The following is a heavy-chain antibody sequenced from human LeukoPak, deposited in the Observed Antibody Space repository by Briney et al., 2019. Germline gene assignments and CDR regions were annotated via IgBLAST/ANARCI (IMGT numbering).Heavy chain of an antibody. D-gene: IGHD6-25*01. CDR1: GFTFSSYA. Sequence: GRSLRLSCAASGFTFSSYAMSWVRQAPGKWPEWVSTISIDGGRTYYADSVKGRFTVSRDTSKNTLYLQMNSLRAEDTAVYYCARKGIGSSRYQNMDVWGKGTTVTVSS. CDR3: ARKGIGSSRYQNMDV. V-gene: IGHV3-23*01. CDR2: ISIDGGRT. J-gene: IGHJ6*03.